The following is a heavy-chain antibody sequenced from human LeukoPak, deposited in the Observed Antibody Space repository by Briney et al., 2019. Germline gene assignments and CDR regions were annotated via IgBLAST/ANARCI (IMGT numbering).Heavy chain of an antibody. J-gene: IGHJ3*02. D-gene: IGHD2-2*01. CDR1: GYTFTSYD. Sequence: ASVKVSCKASGYTFTSYDINWVRQATGQGLEWMEWMNPNSGNTGYAQKFQGRVTITRNTSISTAYMELSSLRSEDTAVYYCARVCSSTSCYQDAFDIWAKGQWSPSLQ. V-gene: IGHV1-8*03. CDR2: MNPNSGNT. CDR3: ARVCSSTSCYQDAFDI.